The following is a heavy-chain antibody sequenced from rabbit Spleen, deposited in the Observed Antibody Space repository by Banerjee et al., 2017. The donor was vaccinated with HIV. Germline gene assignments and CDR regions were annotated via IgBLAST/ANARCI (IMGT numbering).Heavy chain of an antibody. CDR1: GIDFSRAYY. J-gene: IGHJ4*01. CDR2: IYTSSGGT. CDR3: ARDLPTVVGWNFKL. D-gene: IGHD1-1*01. V-gene: IGHV1S43*01. Sequence: QQQLEESGGGLVKPGGTLTLTCKASGIDFSRAYYMCWVRQAPGKGLDLLACIYTSSGGTYYASWVNGRFTISRSTSLNTVTLQMTRVTAADTATYFCARDLPTVVGWNFKLWGPGTLVTVS.